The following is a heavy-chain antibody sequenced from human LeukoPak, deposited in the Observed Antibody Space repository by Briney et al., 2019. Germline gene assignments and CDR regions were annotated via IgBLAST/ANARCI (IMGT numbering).Heavy chain of an antibody. Sequence: GGSLRLSCAGSGFTFSRYSMDWVRQAPGKGLEWVAHISGSSPLIYYADSVQGRFTISRDNDKNSLYLQMNSLRDEDTAVYYCATELRMVYLDYWGQGTLVTVSS. J-gene: IGHJ4*02. CDR1: GFTFSRYS. V-gene: IGHV3-48*02. D-gene: IGHD2-8*01. CDR2: ISGSSPLI. CDR3: ATELRMVYLDY.